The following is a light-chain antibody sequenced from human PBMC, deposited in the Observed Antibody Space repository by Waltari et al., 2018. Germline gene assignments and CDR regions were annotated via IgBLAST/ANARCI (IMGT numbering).Light chain of an antibody. CDR3: ATWYDSLSGPV. V-gene: IGLV1-47*01. J-gene: IGLJ2*01. CDR1: SSNIGSNS. Sequence: QSVLTQPPSASGTPGQRVSISCSASSSNIGSNSVDWYQQVPGTAPKLLIYRNNQRPSGVPDRFSGSRSGTSASLAISGLRSEDEADYYCATWYDSLSGPVFGGGTKVTVL. CDR2: RNN.